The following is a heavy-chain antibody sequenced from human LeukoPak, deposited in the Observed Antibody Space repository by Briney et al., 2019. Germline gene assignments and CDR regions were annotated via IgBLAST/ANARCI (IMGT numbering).Heavy chain of an antibody. CDR3: TTSDNGDFPLDR. CDR1: GFTFSNYW. V-gene: IGHV3-74*01. CDR2: ISPDGSNT. Sequence: GGSLRLSCAASGFTFSNYWMHWVRQGPAKGLVWVSRISPDGSNTNYADSVKGRFTISRDNVKNTLFLQMNSLRAEDTAVYYCTTSDNGDFPLDRWGQGTLVTVSS. J-gene: IGHJ5*02. D-gene: IGHD2-21*02.